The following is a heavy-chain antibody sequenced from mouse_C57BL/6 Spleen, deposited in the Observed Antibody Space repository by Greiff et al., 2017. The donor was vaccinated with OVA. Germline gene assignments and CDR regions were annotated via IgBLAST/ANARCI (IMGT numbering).Heavy chain of an antibody. CDR2: IYPGDGDT. J-gene: IGHJ3*01. CDR3: ARSEAAQATGGFAY. D-gene: IGHD3-2*02. Sequence: VQLQQSGAELVKPGASVKISCKASGYAFSSYWMNWVKQRPGKGLEWIGQIYPGDGDTNYNGKFKGKATLTADKSSSTAYMQLSSLTSEDSAVYFCARSEAAQATGGFAYWGQGTLVTVSA. CDR1: GYAFSSYW. V-gene: IGHV1-80*01.